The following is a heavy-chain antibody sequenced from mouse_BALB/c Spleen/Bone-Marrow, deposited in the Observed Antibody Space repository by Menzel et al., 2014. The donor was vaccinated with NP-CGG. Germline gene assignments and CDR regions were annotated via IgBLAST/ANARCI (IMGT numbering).Heavy chain of an antibody. Sequence: QVQLQQSGAELARPRASVKMSCKASGYTFTSYTIQWVKQRPGQGLEWIGYINPSSGYTDYNQKFKDKTTLTADKSSNTAYMQLTSLTSEGSAVDSCAREARTGAGFAYWGQGTLVTVSA. D-gene: IGHD4-1*01. CDR2: INPSSGYT. CDR3: AREARTGAGFAY. CDR1: GYTFTSYT. V-gene: IGHV1-4*02. J-gene: IGHJ3*01.